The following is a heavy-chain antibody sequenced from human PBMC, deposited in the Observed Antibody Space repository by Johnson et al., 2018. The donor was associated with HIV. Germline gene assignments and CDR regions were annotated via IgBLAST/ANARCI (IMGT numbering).Heavy chain of an antibody. CDR2: ISWKSGRI. V-gene: IGHV3-9*01. Sequence: ELQLVESGGGLVQPGRSLRLSCAASGFTFDDYAMHWVRQAPGKGLEWVSGISWKSGRIKYADSVKGRFTISRDNAKNSLYLQMNSLRAEDTALYYCAKDMNWNLIGDGFDIWGQGTMVTVSS. J-gene: IGHJ3*02. D-gene: IGHD1-1*01. CDR3: AKDMNWNLIGDGFDI. CDR1: GFTFDDYA.